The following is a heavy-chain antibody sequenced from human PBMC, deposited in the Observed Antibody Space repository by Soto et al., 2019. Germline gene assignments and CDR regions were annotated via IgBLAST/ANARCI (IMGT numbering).Heavy chain of an antibody. CDR3: ARDSSSLAGYGMDV. J-gene: IGHJ6*02. CDR1: GGSSSSNNW. Sequence: SEALSRTSVDSGGSSSSNNWWSWVRQPPGKGLEWIGEIYHSGSTNYNPSLKSRVTISVDKSKNQFSLKLSSVTAADTAVYYCARDSSSLAGYGMDVWGQGTTVPVSS. D-gene: IGHD6-13*01. V-gene: IGHV4-4*02. CDR2: IYHSGST.